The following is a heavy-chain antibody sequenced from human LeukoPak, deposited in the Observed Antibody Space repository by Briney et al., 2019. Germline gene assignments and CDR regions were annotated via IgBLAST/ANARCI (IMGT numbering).Heavy chain of an antibody. V-gene: IGHV4-30-4*01. J-gene: IGHJ4*02. CDR3: GRAIYDSSGYYRNFDY. CDR1: GGSISSGDYY. D-gene: IGHD3-22*01. CDR2: IYYSGST. Sequence: SETLSLTCTVSGGSISSGDYYWSWIRQPPGKGLEWIGSIYYSGSTYCNPSLKSRVTISVDTSKNQFSLNLSSVTAADAAVYYCGRAIYDSSGYYRNFDYWGQGTLVTVSS.